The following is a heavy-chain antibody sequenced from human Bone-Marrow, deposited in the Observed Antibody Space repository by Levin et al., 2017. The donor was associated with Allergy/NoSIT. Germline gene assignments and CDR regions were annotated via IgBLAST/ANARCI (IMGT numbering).Heavy chain of an antibody. D-gene: IGHD3-10*01. CDR3: ARGQYGEVLDY. Sequence: SQTLSLTCAVYGGSFSGYYWSWIRQPPGKGLEWIGEINHSGSTNYNPSLKSRVTISVDTSKNQFSLKLSSVTAADTAVYYCARGQYGEVLDYWGQGTLVTVSS. CDR2: INHSGST. V-gene: IGHV4-34*01. CDR1: GGSFSGYY. J-gene: IGHJ4*02.